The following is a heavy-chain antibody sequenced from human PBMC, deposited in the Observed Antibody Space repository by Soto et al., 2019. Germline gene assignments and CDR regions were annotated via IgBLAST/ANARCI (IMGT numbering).Heavy chain of an antibody. D-gene: IGHD3-22*01. Sequence: GSLRLSCAASGFTFSNYAMNWVRQAPGKGLEWVSVISGSGGDTHYADSVKGRFSISRDNSKNTLYLQMNSLRAEDTAVYYCAKEISDYYAHFDFWGQGTLVTVS. V-gene: IGHV3-23*01. CDR3: AKEISDYYAHFDF. CDR2: ISGSGGDT. CDR1: GFTFSNYA. J-gene: IGHJ4*02.